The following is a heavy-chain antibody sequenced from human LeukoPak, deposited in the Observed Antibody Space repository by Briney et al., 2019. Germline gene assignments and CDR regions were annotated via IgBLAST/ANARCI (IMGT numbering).Heavy chain of an antibody. Sequence: ASVKVSCKASGYTFTGYYMHWVRQVPGQGLEWMGWINLNSGGTNYAQKFQGRVTMTRDTSISTAYMELSRLRSDDTAVYYCASIVGATDWFDPWGQGTLVTVSS. J-gene: IGHJ5*02. CDR3: ASIVGATDWFDP. CDR2: INLNSGGT. D-gene: IGHD1-26*01. CDR1: GYTFTGYY. V-gene: IGHV1-2*02.